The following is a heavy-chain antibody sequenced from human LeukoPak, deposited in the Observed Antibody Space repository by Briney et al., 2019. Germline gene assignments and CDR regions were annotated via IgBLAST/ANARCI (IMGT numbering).Heavy chain of an antibody. J-gene: IGHJ4*02. CDR2: IYTSGST. Sequence: SETLSLTCTVSGGSISSYYWSWIRQPAGKGLEWIGRIYTSGSTNYNPSLKSRVTMSVDTSKNQFSLKLSSVTAADTAVYYCAREAYYYDSSGYEFDYWGQGTLVTVSS. CDR1: GGSISSYY. CDR3: AREAYYYDSSGYEFDY. D-gene: IGHD3-22*01. V-gene: IGHV4-4*07.